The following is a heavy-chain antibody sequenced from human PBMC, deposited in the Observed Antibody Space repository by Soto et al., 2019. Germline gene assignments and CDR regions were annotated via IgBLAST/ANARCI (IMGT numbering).Heavy chain of an antibody. V-gene: IGHV3-48*01. D-gene: IGHD3-16*01. CDR2: LSSTTRSI. Sequence: GSLRLSCVASGFNLSSYSMNWVRQAPGKGLEWVSYLSSTTRSIYYADSVRGRFTVSRGDGKNSLYLQMNSLRVEDTAVYYCAIWGTVPYWGRGTLVTVSS. CDR3: AIWGTVPY. J-gene: IGHJ4*02. CDR1: GFNLSSYS.